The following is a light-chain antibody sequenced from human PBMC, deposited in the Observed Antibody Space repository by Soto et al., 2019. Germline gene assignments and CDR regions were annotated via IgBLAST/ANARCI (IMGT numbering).Light chain of an antibody. CDR3: SSHTSGNTRV. J-gene: IGLJ1*01. CDR2: EVT. V-gene: IGLV2-14*01. Sequence: QSALTQPASVSGSPGQSIAISCTGTSSDVGGYDYVSWYQQHPDKAPKLMIYEVTKRPSGVSNRFSGSKSGNTASPTISGLQPEDEADYYCSSHTSGNTRVFGSGTKLTVL. CDR1: SSDVGGYDY.